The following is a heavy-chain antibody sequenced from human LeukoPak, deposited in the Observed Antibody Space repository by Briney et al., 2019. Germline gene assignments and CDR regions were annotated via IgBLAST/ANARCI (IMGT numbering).Heavy chain of an antibody. J-gene: IGHJ6*03. V-gene: IGHV4-4*07. CDR1: GGSISSYY. D-gene: IGHD3-10*01. CDR2: IYTSGST. CDR3: ARDLMVRGVHYYYMDV. Sequence: PSETLSLTCAVYGGSISSYYWSWIRQPAGKGLEWIGRIYTSGSTNYNPSLKSRVTMSVDTSKNQFSLKLSSVTAADTAVYYCARDLMVRGVHYYYMDVWGKGTTVTISS.